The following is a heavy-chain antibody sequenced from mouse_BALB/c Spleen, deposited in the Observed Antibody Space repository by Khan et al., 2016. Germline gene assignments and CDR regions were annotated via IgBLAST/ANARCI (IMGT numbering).Heavy chain of an antibody. CDR1: GFSLTNSG. D-gene: IGHD2-4*01. J-gene: IGHJ3*01. Sequence: QVQLKQSGPGLVAPSQSLSITCTVSGFSLTNSGVHWIRQPPGKGLEWLGVIWPGGSTDYNSALMSRLSITKDNSPNHVFLKMLSLQTDDTAMCCCDRDDDDYDAWFASWGQGTLVIVSA. V-gene: IGHV2-9*02. CDR2: IWPGGST. CDR3: DRDDDDYDAWFAS.